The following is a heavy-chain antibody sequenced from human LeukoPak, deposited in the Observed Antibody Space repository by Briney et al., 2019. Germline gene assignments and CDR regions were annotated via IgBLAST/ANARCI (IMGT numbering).Heavy chain of an antibody. CDR3: ARESRYYDFWSGYYTMMTNYGMDV. Sequence: GGSLRLSCAASGITFSSYWMSWVRQAPGKGLEWVANIKQDGSEKYYVDSVKGRFTISRDNAKNSLYLQMNSLRAEDTAVYYCARESRYYDFWSGYYTMMTNYGMDVWGQGTTVTVPS. CDR2: IKQDGSEK. J-gene: IGHJ6*02. D-gene: IGHD3-3*01. CDR1: GITFSSYW. V-gene: IGHV3-7*01.